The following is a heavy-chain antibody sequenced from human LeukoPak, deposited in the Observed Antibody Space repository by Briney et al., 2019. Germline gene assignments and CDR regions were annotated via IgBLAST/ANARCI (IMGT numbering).Heavy chain of an antibody. J-gene: IGHJ5*02. D-gene: IGHD3-10*01. V-gene: IGHV1-18*01. CDR3: ATTYYYGSGSYYWWFVP. CDR2: IDAYNGNT. CDR1: GYTFTSYG. Sequence: ASVKVSFKASGYTFTSYGYSCVRQAPAQGLEWMGWIDAYNGNTNYAQKLQGRVTVTTDTSTSTAYMELRSLRSDDTAVYYCATTYYYGSGSYYWWFVPWGQGTLVTVSS.